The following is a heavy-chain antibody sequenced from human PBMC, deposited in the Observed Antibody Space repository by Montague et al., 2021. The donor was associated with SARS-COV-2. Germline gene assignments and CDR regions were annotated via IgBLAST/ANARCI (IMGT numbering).Heavy chain of an antibody. V-gene: IGHV4-31*03. Sequence: TLSLTCTVPGGSITSGGYYWTWIRQHPGKGLEWIGYIYHTGSTYYNPSLQSRLRTSVDTSKNEFSLTLTSVTAADTAIYYCARDRGWGSRGAGYIDLWGRGTLVTVSS. CDR1: GGSITSGGYY. D-gene: IGHD2-21*01. CDR2: IYHTGST. J-gene: IGHJ2*01. CDR3: ARDRGWGSRGAGYIDL.